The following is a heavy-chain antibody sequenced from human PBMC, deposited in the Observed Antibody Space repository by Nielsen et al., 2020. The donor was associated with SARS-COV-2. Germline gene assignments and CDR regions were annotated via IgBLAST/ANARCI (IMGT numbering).Heavy chain of an antibody. CDR3: ANLKLANFDY. D-gene: IGHD5-12*01. J-gene: IGHJ4*02. CDR2: ISWNSGSI. CDR1: GFTFDDYA. V-gene: IGHV3-9*01. Sequence: GGSLRLSCAASGFTFDDYAMHWVRQAPGKGLEWVSGISWNSGSIGYADSVKGRFTISRDNAKNSLYLQMNSLRAEDTALYYCANLKLANFDYWGQGTLVTVSS.